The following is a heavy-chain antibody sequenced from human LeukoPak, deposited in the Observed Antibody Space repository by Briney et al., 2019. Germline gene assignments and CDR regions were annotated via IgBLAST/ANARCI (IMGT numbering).Heavy chain of an antibody. CDR2: MYHSGTA. CDR3: ARYYGSGSFDQ. D-gene: IGHD3-10*01. V-gene: IGHV4-38-2*02. Sequence: PSETLSLTCTVSGYSISSGYYWGWIRQPPGKGPEWIGNMYHSGTAHYNPSLKSRVTISIDTSKNQFSLRLSSVTVADTAVYYCARYYGSGSFDQWGQGTLVTVSS. J-gene: IGHJ4*02. CDR1: GYSISSGYY.